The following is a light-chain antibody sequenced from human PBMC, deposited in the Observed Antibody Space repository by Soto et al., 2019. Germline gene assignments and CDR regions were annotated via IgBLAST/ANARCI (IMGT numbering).Light chain of an antibody. CDR2: EVN. V-gene: IGLV2-14*01. CDR1: SSDVGGYNY. CDR3: SSYTSSTTPYV. J-gene: IGLJ1*01. Sequence: QSALTQPASVSGSPGQSITISCTGTSSDVGGYNYVSWYQQHPGKAPRPMIYEVNSRPSGVSHRFSGSKSGNTASLTISGLQAEDEADYYCSSYTSSTTPYVFGTGTKVTVL.